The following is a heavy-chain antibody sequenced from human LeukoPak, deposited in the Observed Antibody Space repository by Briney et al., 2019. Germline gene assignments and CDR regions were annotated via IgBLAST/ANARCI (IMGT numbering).Heavy chain of an antibody. J-gene: IGHJ4*02. CDR2: ISGSGGST. V-gene: IGHV3-23*01. D-gene: IGHD1-26*01. CDR3: AKDRRIVGATYFDY. Sequence: GGSLRLSCAASGFTFSSYAMSWDRQAPGKGLEWVSAISGSGGSTYYADSVKGRFTISRDNSKNTLYLQMNSLRAEDTAVYYCAKDRRIVGATYFDYWGQGTLVTVSS. CDR1: GFTFSSYA.